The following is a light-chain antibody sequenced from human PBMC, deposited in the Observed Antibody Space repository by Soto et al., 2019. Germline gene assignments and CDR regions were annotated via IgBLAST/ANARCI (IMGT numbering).Light chain of an antibody. CDR3: QQCNNWTRT. CDR2: NAL. V-gene: IGKV3-15*01. CDR1: QSVSTN. Sequence: EIVFTQSPGTVYLSPGERATLSCRASQSVSTNLAWYPQKPGQAPRILIYNALTRATGIPARFSGSGSGTECTLTISSLQSEDFAFDYCQQCNNWTRTFGQGTKVDIK. J-gene: IGKJ1*01.